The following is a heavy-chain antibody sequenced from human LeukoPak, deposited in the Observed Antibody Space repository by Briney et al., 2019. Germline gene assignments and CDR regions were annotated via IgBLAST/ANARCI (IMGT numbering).Heavy chain of an antibody. CDR2: TYPGDSDT. Sequence: GESLKISCKGSGYSFTSYWIGWVRQMPGKGLEWMGITYPGDSDTRYSPSFQGQVTISADKSISTAYLQWSSLKASDTAMYYCARQGAYYYDSSGYYYWFDPWGQGTLVTVSS. J-gene: IGHJ5*02. CDR3: ARQGAYYYDSSGYYYWFDP. V-gene: IGHV5-51*01. D-gene: IGHD3-22*01. CDR1: GYSFTSYW.